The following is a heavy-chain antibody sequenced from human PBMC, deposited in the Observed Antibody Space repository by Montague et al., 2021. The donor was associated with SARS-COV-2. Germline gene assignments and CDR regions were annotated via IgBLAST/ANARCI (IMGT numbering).Heavy chain of an antibody. CDR2: VFYNKNT. D-gene: IGHD3-9*01. CDR3: VRHPHYDGLNGPPDF. Sequence: SETLSLTCSRLVAWNSGADRKSTRLNSSHQKDWFAVVFYNKNTNFNPSLKSRVAISVDTSKNQFSLRLTSVTAADTAFYYCVRHPHYDGLNGPPDFWDQGTLVTVSS. J-gene: IGHJ4*02. V-gene: IGHV4-59*08. CDR1: VAWNSGAD.